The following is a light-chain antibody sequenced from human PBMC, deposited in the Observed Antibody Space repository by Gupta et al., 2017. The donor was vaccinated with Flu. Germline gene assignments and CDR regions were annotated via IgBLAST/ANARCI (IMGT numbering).Light chain of an antibody. J-gene: IGKJ4*01. Sequence: DIQMTQSPSSLSASVGERVTITCQASQDISNYLNWYQQKSGKAPKLLINDASNSEAGVPSRFSGSGSGTDFTFTIISLQPEDVATYYCQQDDTLPRTFGGGTKLEIK. V-gene: IGKV1-33*01. CDR1: QDISNY. CDR2: DAS. CDR3: QQDDTLPRT.